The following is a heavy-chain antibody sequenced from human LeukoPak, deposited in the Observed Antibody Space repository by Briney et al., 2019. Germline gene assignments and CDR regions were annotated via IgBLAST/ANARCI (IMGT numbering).Heavy chain of an antibody. CDR1: GYTFTSYA. CDR2: INAGNGNT. CDR3: AARITIFGVVIPQNNWFDP. J-gene: IGHJ5*02. V-gene: IGHV1-3*01. D-gene: IGHD3-3*01. Sequence: ASVKVSCKASGYTFTSYAMHWVRQAPGQRLEWMGWINAGNGNTKYSQKFQGRVTITRDTSASTAYMELSSLRSEDTAVYYCAARITIFGVVIPQNNWFDPWGQGTLVTVSS.